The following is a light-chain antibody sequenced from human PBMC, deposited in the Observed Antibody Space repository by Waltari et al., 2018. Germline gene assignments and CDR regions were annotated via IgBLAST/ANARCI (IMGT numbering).Light chain of an antibody. V-gene: IGLV2-8*01. J-gene: IGLJ3*02. CDR3: SSYTGSDWV. CDR1: SSDIGGHNF. CDR2: EVT. Sequence: HSALTQPPSASGSPGQSVTISCTGTSSDIGGHNFVSWYQQHPGKAPKLIIYEVTKRPSGAPHRLSPTKSSKTASLTASGLQADAEADYHCSSYTGSDWVFGAGTKLTVL.